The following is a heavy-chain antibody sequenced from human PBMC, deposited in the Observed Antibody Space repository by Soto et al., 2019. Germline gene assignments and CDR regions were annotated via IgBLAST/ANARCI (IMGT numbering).Heavy chain of an antibody. CDR3: ARVPKGQLWTFDY. D-gene: IGHD5-18*01. Sequence: EVQLVASGGGLVQPGGSLRLSCAASGFTFSSYEMHWVRQATGKGLEWVSAIGTAGDTFYPGSVKGRFTISRENAKNSLYLQMNSLRAGDTAVYYCARVPKGQLWTFDYWGQGTLVTVSS. CDR2: IGTAGDT. J-gene: IGHJ4*02. CDR1: GFTFSSYE. V-gene: IGHV3-13*01.